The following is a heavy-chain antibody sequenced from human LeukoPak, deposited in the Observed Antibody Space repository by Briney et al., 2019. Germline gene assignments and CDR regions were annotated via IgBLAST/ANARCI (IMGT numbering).Heavy chain of an antibody. CDR2: INHSGST. Sequence: SETLSLTCAVYGGSFSGYYWSWIRQPPGKGLEWIGEINHSGSTNYNPSLKSRVTISVDTSKNQFSLKLSSVTAADTAVYYCASLKSGYQLPGDYWGQGTLATVSS. CDR3: ASLKSGYQLPGDY. V-gene: IGHV4-34*01. J-gene: IGHJ4*02. D-gene: IGHD2-2*01. CDR1: GGSFSGYY.